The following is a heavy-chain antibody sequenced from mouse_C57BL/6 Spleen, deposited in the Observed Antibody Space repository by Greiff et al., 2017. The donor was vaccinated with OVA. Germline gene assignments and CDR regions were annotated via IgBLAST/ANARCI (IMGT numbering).Heavy chain of an antibody. J-gene: IGHJ2*01. V-gene: IGHV1-66*01. CDR3: AREPDYGNLDY. CDR2: IYPGSGNT. Sequence: VQGVESGPELVKPGASVKISCKASGYSFTSYYIHWVQQRPGQGLEWIGWIYPGSGNTKYNEKFKGKATLTADTSSSTAYLQLSSLTSEDSAVYYCAREPDYGNLDYWGQGTTLTVSS. D-gene: IGHD2-1*01. CDR1: GYSFTSYY.